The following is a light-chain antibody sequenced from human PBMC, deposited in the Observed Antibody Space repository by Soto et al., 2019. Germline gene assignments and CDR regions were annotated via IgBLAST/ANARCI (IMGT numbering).Light chain of an antibody. CDR1: KSIGNY. V-gene: IGKV3-11*01. CDR2: ATS. CDR3: QQRSSWPFT. J-gene: IGKJ3*01. Sequence: EVVLTQSTATLSLSPGEGATLSCRASKSIGNYLDWYQQKTGQAPRLLIYATSNSATGIPARFSGSGSGTDFTLNNSSLEPEDFAVYYCQQRSSWPFTVGPGTKVDIK.